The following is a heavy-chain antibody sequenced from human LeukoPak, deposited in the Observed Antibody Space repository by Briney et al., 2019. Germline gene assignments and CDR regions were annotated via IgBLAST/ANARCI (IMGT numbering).Heavy chain of an antibody. CDR2: IKQDGSES. Sequence: GGSLRLSCAASGFTFSSYWMNCVRQAPGKGLEWVANIKQDGSESHFVDSVKGRFTISRDNAKNSLYMQMNSLRVEDTAVYYCARNWSPYDYWGQGTLVTVSS. CDR3: ARNWSPYDY. J-gene: IGHJ4*02. V-gene: IGHV3-7*01. CDR1: GFTFSSYW.